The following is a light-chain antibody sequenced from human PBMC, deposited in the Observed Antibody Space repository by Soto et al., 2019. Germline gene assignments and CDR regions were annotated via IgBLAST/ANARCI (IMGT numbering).Light chain of an antibody. CDR2: SDN. Sequence: QSVLTQPPSASGTPGQVFTISCSGSNSNIGDNSVNWYQQLPGTAPKLLIYSDNRRPSGVPDRFSGSKSGTSASLAISGLQSEDEAEYYCSSYTNINTRACVFGTGTKLTVL. CDR1: NSNIGDNS. CDR3: SSYTNINTRACV. V-gene: IGLV1-44*01. J-gene: IGLJ1*01.